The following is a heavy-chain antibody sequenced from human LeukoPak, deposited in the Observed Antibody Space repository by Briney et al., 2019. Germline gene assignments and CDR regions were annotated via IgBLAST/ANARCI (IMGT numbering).Heavy chain of an antibody. Sequence: SETLSLTCTVSGGSISSYYWSWIRQPPGKGLEWIGYIYYSGSTYYNPSLKSRVTISVDTSKNQFSLKLSSVTAADTAVYYCARDVGIVGATIPGYFDYWGQGTLVTVSS. D-gene: IGHD1-26*01. CDR1: GGSISSYY. CDR3: ARDVGIVGATIPGYFDY. CDR2: IYYSGST. J-gene: IGHJ4*02. V-gene: IGHV4-59*12.